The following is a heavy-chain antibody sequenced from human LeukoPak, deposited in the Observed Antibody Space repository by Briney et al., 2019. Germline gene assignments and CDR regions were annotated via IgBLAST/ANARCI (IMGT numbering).Heavy chain of an antibody. J-gene: IGHJ6*02. D-gene: IGHD3-10*01. Sequence: SETLSLTCTVSGGSISSSSYYWGWIRQPPGKGLEWIGSIYYSGSTYYNPSLKSRVTISVGTSKNQFSLKLSSVTAADTAVYYCARDRVRGAYYYYYGMDVWGQGTTVTVSS. CDR1: GGSISSSSYY. V-gene: IGHV4-39*07. CDR3: ARDRVRGAYYYYYGMDV. CDR2: IYYSGST.